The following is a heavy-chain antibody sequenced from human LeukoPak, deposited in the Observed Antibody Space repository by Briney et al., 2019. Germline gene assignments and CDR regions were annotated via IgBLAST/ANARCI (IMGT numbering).Heavy chain of an antibody. V-gene: IGHV3-23*01. CDR2: ISGNGVGT. J-gene: IGHJ4*02. CDR3: AKRGSTTYHFDS. CDR1: GFTFSSFA. Sequence: GGSLRLSCAVSGFTFSSFAMRWVRQAPGKGLAWVSSISGNGVGTYYADSVKGRFTISRDNSKNSLSLQMNSLRVEDTAVYYCAKRGSTTYHFDSWGQGTLVTVSS. D-gene: IGHD2-2*01.